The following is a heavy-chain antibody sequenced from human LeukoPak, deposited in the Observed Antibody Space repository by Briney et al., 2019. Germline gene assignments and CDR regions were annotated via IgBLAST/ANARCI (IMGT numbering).Heavy chain of an antibody. CDR3: VSRS. CDR2: ISSSSSYI. V-gene: IGHV3-21*01. Sequence: GGCLRLSCAASGFTFSSYSMNWVRQARGKGLEWVSSISSSSSYIYYADSVKGRFTVCMCISMNSLYLLMKSVRVEDMCVYLCVSRSWGQVTLVTVSS. CDR1: GFTFSSYS. J-gene: IGHJ5*02.